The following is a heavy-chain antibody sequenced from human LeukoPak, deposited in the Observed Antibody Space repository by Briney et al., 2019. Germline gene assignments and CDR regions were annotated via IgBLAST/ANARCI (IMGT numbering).Heavy chain of an antibody. CDR1: GFTFSSSW. D-gene: IGHD4-23*01. CDR3: AKGGGNLDA. Sequence: GGSLRLSCAASGFTFSSSWMSWVRQAPGKGLEWVANINQAGSDKFCVDSVKGRFTISRDNAKSSLDLQMNSLRAEDAAVYYCAKGGGNLDAWGQGTLVTVSS. CDR2: INQAGSDK. V-gene: IGHV3-7*01. J-gene: IGHJ1*01.